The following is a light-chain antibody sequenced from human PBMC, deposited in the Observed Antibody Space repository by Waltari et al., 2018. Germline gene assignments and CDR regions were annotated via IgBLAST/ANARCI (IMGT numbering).Light chain of an antibody. CDR1: SSDVGGYNY. CDR3: SSYISSSTLEL. J-gene: IGLJ2*01. CDR2: DVS. V-gene: IGLV2-14*03. Sequence: QSALTQPASVSGSPGQSITISCTGTSSDVGGYNYVSWYQQHPGKAPQLMIYDVSNRPSGVSNRCAGSKSGNTASLTISGLQAEDEADYYCSSYISSSTLELFGGGTSLTVL.